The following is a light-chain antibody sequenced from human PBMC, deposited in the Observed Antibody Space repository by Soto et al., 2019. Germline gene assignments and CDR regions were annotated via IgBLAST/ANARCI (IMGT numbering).Light chain of an antibody. Sequence: EIVLTQSPATLSLSPGERATLSCRASQSVSSYLAWCQQKPGQDPRILIYDASNRATGIPARFSGSGSGTDFFLPTISREPEDVTVEYCQHRSNWPMYTFGQGTKLEIK. CDR2: DAS. J-gene: IGKJ2*01. CDR1: QSVSSY. CDR3: QHRSNWPMYT. V-gene: IGKV3-11*01.